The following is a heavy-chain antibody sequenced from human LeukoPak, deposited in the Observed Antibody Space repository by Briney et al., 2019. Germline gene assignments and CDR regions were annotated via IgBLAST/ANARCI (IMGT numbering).Heavy chain of an antibody. Sequence: PSGTLSLTCTVSGGSISSYYWSWIRQPPGKGLEWIGYIYYSGSTNYNPSLKSRVTISVDTSKNQFSLKLSSVTAADTAVYYCARGNDYSAAAEAFDIWGQGTMVTVSS. CDR2: IYYSGST. J-gene: IGHJ3*02. CDR1: GGSISSYY. CDR3: ARGNDYSAAAEAFDI. D-gene: IGHD4-4*01. V-gene: IGHV4-59*01.